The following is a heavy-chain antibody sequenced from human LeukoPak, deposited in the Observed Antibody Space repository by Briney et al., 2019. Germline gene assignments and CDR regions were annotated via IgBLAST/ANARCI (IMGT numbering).Heavy chain of an antibody. V-gene: IGHV3-21*01. CDR2: ISSSSSYI. CDR3: AREQGGGRYLPPDASDI. D-gene: IGHD6-19*01. J-gene: IGHJ3*02. Sequence: GGSLRLSCAASGFTFSSDSMNWVRQAPGKGLEWVSSISSSSSYIYYADSVKGRFTISRDNAKNSLYLQMNSLRAEDTAVYYCAREQGGGRYLPPDASDIWGQGTMVTVSS. CDR1: GFTFSSDS.